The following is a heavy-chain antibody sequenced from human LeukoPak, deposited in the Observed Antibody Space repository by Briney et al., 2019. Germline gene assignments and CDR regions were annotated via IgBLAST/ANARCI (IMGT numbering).Heavy chain of an antibody. J-gene: IGHJ4*02. V-gene: IGHV4-34*01. D-gene: IGHD6-19*01. Sequence: TSETLSLTCAVYGGSFSGYYWSLIRQPPGKGLEWIGEINHSGSTNYNPSLKSRVTISVDTSKNQFSLKLSSVTAADTAVYYCARGLAGAFDYWGQGTLVTVSS. CDR3: ARGLAGAFDY. CDR1: GGSFSGYY. CDR2: INHSGST.